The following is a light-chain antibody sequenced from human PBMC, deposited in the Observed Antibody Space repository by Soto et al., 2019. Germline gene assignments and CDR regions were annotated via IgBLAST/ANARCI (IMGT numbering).Light chain of an antibody. CDR1: SGYVGGFDY. Sequence: QSALTQPASVSGSPGQSIIISCTGTSGYVGGFDYVSWYQQHPGKAPKLIIWEVSNRPSGVSNRFSGSKSGNTASLTISGLQADDEADYYCLSMTSAGTRVFGGGTKLTVL. V-gene: IGLV2-14*01. CDR2: EVS. CDR3: LSMTSAGTRV. J-gene: IGLJ3*02.